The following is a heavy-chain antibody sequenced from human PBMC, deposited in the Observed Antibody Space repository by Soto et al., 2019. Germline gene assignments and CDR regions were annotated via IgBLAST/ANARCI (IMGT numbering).Heavy chain of an antibody. J-gene: IGHJ6*02. D-gene: IGHD2-21*01. Sequence: PGGSLRLSCAASGFTFNIYAMTWVRQAPGKGLERVSVISGSGGRTFYAESVKGRFTMSRDNSNNTLYLQMNSLRAEDTAVYYCAKEVVLESPGRSHYYYYCLDCLGQGTTVTVSS. CDR2: ISGSGGRT. CDR1: GFTFNIYA. V-gene: IGHV3-23*01. CDR3: AKEVVLESPGRSHYYYYCLDC.